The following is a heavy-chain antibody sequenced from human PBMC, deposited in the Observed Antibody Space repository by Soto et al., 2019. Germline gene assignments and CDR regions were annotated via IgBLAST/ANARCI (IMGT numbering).Heavy chain of an antibody. V-gene: IGHV3-21*01. CDR2: ISSSSSYI. J-gene: IGHJ6*02. CDR3: ARPRYYDFWSGFWTREYYYGMDV. Sequence: PWGSLRLSCAASGFTFSSYSMNWVRQAPGKGLEWVSSISSSSSYIYYADSVKGRFTISRDNAKNSLYLQMNSLRAEDTAVYYCARPRYYDFWSGFWTREYYYGMDVWGQGTTVTVSS. CDR1: GFTFSSYS. D-gene: IGHD3-3*01.